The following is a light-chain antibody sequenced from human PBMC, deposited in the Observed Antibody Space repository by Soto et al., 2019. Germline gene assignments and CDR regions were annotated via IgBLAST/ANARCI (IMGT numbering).Light chain of an antibody. CDR2: DAS. Sequence: EIVLTQSPATLSLSPGERATLSCRASQSVSIYLAWYQQKPGQAPRLLIYDASNRATGIPARFSGSGSGTDFTLTISSLEPEDFAVYYCQQRSNWLPITFGQGTRLEIK. CDR1: QSVSIY. J-gene: IGKJ5*01. CDR3: QQRSNWLPIT. V-gene: IGKV3-11*01.